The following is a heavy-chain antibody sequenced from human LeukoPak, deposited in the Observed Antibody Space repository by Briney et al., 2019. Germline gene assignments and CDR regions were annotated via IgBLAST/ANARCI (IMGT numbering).Heavy chain of an antibody. CDR3: ARDYVWGSYRFFDY. CDR1: GFTVSNYY. D-gene: IGHD3-16*02. V-gene: IGHV3-53*01. Sequence: GGSLRLSCAASGFTVSNYYMAWVRQAPGKGLEWVSVIYGGGNTYYADSVKGRFTISRDNSKNTLYLQMNSLRAEDTAVYYCARDYVWGSYRFFDYWGQGTLVTVSS. J-gene: IGHJ4*02. CDR2: IYGGGNT.